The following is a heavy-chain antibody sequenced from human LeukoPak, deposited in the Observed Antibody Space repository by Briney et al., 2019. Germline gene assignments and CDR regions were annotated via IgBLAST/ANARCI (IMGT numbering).Heavy chain of an antibody. D-gene: IGHD1-26*01. J-gene: IGHJ4*02. Sequence: PGGSLRLSCAAFGFTFSSYWMHWVRQAPGKGLVWVSHINSDGSSTNYADSVKGRFTISRDNAKNTLYLHMNSLRAEDTAVYYCARVGRGREILPDYWGQGTLVTVSS. CDR3: ARVGRGREILPDY. CDR2: INSDGSST. CDR1: GFTFSSYW. V-gene: IGHV3-74*01.